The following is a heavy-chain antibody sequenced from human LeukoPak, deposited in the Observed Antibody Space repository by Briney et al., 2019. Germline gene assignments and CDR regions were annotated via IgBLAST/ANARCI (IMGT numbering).Heavy chain of an antibody. CDR3: ARDRLGSETASIIDY. V-gene: IGHV4-38-2*02. Sequence: PSETLSLTCTVSDYSISSGYYWGWIRQPPGKGLEWIGIIYHSGSTYYNPSLKSRVTISVDTSKNHFSLKLSSVTAADTAVYFCARDRLGSETASIIDYWGQGTLVTVSS. CDR2: IYHSGST. J-gene: IGHJ4*02. CDR1: DYSISSGYY. D-gene: IGHD3-10*01.